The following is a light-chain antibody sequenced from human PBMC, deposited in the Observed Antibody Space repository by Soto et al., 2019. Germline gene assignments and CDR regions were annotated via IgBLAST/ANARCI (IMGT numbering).Light chain of an antibody. Sequence: IQMTQSPSSVSASVGDRVTITCRASQGVSTWLSWYQQKPGKAPNLLIYTASSLQSGVPSRFSGSGSGTDFTLTINGLQPEDFATYYCQQAASFPITFGQRTRLENK. V-gene: IGKV1-12*01. CDR1: QGVSTW. CDR2: TAS. J-gene: IGKJ5*01. CDR3: QQAASFPIT.